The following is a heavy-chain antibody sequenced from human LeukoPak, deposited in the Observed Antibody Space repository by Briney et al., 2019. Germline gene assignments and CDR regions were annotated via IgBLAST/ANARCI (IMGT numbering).Heavy chain of an antibody. Sequence: PGRSLRLSCAASGFTFSSYGMHWVRQAPGKGLEWVAVIWYDGSNKYYADSVKGRFTISRDNSKNTLYLQINSVRAEDTSVYSCARVPGRQNPQDWSQNAFDIWGQGTMVTVSS. CDR3: ARVPGRQNPQDWSQNAFDI. CDR1: GFTFSSYG. CDR2: IWYDGSNK. V-gene: IGHV3-33*01. D-gene: IGHD3-9*01. J-gene: IGHJ3*02.